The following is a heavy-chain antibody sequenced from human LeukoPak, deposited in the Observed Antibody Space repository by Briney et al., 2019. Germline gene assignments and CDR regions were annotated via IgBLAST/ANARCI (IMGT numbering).Heavy chain of an antibody. J-gene: IGHJ2*01. CDR3: ARARELYWYFDL. CDR1: GFTFSSYD. D-gene: IGHD1-26*01. V-gene: IGHV3-13*01. CDR2: IGTAGDT. Sequence: GGSLRLSCAASGFTFSSYDMHWVRQATGKGLEWVSAIGTAGDTYYPGSVKGRFTISRENAKNSLYLQMNSLRAGDTAVYYCARARELYWYFDLWGRGTLVTVSS.